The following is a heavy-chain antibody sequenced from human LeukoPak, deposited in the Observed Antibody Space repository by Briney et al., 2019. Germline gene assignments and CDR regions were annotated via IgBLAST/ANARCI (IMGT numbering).Heavy chain of an antibody. V-gene: IGHV1-18*04. CDR2: ISAYNGNT. CDR1: GYTFTSYG. Sequence: ASVKVSCKASGYTFTSYGISWVRQAPGQGLEWTGWISAYNGNTNYAQKLQGRVTMTTDTSTSTAYMELRSLRSDDTAVYYCARDYDILTGSISFDYWGQGTLVTVSS. J-gene: IGHJ4*02. CDR3: ARDYDILTGSISFDY. D-gene: IGHD3-9*01.